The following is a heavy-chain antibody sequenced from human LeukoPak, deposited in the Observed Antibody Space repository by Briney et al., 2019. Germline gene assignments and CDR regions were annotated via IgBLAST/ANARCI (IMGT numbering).Heavy chain of an antibody. CDR1: GYSFTSYW. J-gene: IGHJ4*02. D-gene: IGHD3-22*01. CDR3: ARHLTYDSSGYFLDY. Sequence: GESLKISSKGSGYSFTSYWIGWVPQLPGKGLDGMGIIYPGDSDTRHSPSFEGQLTISADKYISTAYLQWSRLKASDTAMYYCARHLTYDSSGYFLDYWGQGTLVSVS. CDR2: IYPGDSDT. V-gene: IGHV5-51*01.